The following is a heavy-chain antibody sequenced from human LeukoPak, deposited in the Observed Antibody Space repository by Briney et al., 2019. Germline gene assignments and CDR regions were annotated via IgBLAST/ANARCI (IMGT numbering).Heavy chain of an antibody. V-gene: IGHV3-23*01. J-gene: IGHJ4*02. D-gene: IGHD3-9*01. CDR1: GFTLSSSA. CDR2: ISGSGSGGST. CDR3: AREKPIICLVGGDLPLFDS. Sequence: GESLRLSCAASGFTLSSSAMSWVRQAPGKGLEWVSSISGSGSGGSTYYADSVKGRFTISRDNSKNTLYLQMNSLRVDDTAIYFCAREKPIICLVGGDLPLFDSWGQGTQVVVSS.